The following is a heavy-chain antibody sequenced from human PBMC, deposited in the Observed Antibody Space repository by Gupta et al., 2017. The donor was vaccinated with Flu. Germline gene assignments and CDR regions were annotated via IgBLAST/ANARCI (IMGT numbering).Heavy chain of an antibody. Sequence: EVQLVESGGGLVKPGGSLRLSCAGSGFTFSNAWMNWVRHAPGKGLEWVGRIKRETDGVTTYYSAPVKGRLSAARDDSENTVHLEMANLKTEYTSVDDCGTGGYLLAYGCQVPMVT. CDR3: GTGGYLLAY. V-gene: IGHV3-15*01. CDR1: GFTFSNAW. J-gene: IGHJ4*02. CDR2: IKRETDGVTT. D-gene: IGHD3-22*01.